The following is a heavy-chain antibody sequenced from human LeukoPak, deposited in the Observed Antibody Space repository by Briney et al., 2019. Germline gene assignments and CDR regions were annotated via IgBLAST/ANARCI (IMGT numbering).Heavy chain of an antibody. Sequence: PGGSLRLSCAASGFTFSSYWMHWVRQAPGKGLVWVSRINSDGSSTSHADSVKGRFTISRDNAMNTLYLQMNSLRAEDTAVYYCARGPRYSGSYYNYWGQGTLVTVSS. CDR2: INSDGSST. CDR1: GFTFSSYW. CDR3: ARGPRYSGSYYNY. D-gene: IGHD1-26*01. V-gene: IGHV3-74*01. J-gene: IGHJ4*02.